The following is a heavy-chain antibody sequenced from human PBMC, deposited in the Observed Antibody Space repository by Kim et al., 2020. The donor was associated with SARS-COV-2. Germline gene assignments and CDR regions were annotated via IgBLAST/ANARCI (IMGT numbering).Heavy chain of an antibody. D-gene: IGHD2-15*01. CDR2: ISGSGGST. V-gene: IGHV3-23*01. Sequence: GGSLRLSCAASGFTFSSYALSWVRQAPGKGLEWVSAISGSGGSTYYADSVKGRFTISRDNSKNTLYLQRNSLRAEDTAVYYCAKVLSGYCSGGSCSGSPLWGQGSLLAVSS. CDR1: GFTFSSYA. J-gene: IGHJ4*02. CDR3: AKVLSGYCSGGSCSGSPL.